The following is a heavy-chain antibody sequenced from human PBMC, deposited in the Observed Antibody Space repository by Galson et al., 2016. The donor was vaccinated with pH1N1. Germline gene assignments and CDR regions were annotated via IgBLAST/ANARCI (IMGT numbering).Heavy chain of an antibody. J-gene: IGHJ5*02. V-gene: IGHV3-53*01. CDR2: IYPGGST. Sequence: SLRLSCAASGFLVTNKFMSWVRQAPGKGLEWVSIIYPGGSTYYADAVEGRFTISRDNSKNTLYLHMNSLRAEDTAVYYCAFDTVPNGADHWGQGTLVTVSS. CDR3: AFDTVPNGADH. CDR1: GFLVTNKF. D-gene: IGHD4-17*01.